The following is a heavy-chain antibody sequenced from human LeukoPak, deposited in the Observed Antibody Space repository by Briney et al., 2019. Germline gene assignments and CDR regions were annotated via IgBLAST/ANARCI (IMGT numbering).Heavy chain of an antibody. CDR2: VRQDGGEG. J-gene: IGHJ3*02. D-gene: IGHD5-24*01. CDR3: ARVRDGYKTSDAFDI. CDR1: GFTFNTYW. V-gene: IGHV3-7*01. Sequence: GGSLRLSCAASGFTFNTYWMTWVRQAPGRGLEWVANVRQDGGEGHYVDSVKGRFTISRDNAKNSLYLQMNSLRAEDTAVYYCARVRDGYKTSDAFDIWGQGTMVTVSS.